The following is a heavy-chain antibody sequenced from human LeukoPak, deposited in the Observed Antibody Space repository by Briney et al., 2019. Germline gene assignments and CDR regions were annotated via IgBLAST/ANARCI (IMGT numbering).Heavy chain of an antibody. J-gene: IGHJ6*02. V-gene: IGHV3-30*02. CDR3: ARDRFPYGSGSYYSYYYYGMDV. Sequence: GGSLRLSCAASGFTFSSYGMHWVRQAPGKGLEWVAFIRYDGSNKYYADSVKGRFTISRDNSKNTLYLQMNSLRAEDTAVYYCARDRFPYGSGSYYSYYYYGMDVWGQGTTVTVSS. CDR2: IRYDGSNK. CDR1: GFTFSSYG. D-gene: IGHD3-10*01.